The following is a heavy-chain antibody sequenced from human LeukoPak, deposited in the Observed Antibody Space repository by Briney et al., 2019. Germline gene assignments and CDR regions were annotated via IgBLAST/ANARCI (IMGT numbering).Heavy chain of an antibody. Sequence: GGSLRLSCAASGFTFSNYSMNWVRQAPGKGLERVSSISSSSSYIYYAESVKGRFTISRDNAKNSLYLQMNSLRAEDTAVYYCAPCKGSSTSCYGGFDYWGQGTLVTVSS. D-gene: IGHD2-2*01. J-gene: IGHJ4*02. CDR2: ISSSSSYI. CDR1: GFTFSNYS. CDR3: APCKGSSTSCYGGFDY. V-gene: IGHV3-21*01.